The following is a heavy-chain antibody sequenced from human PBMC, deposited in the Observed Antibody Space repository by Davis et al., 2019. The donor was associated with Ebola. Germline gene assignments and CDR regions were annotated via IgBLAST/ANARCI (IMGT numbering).Heavy chain of an antibody. Sequence: PSETLSLTCTVSGGSISSSSYYWGWIRQPPGKGLEWIGSIYYSGSTYYNPSLKSRVTISVDTSKNQFSLKLSSVTAADTAVYYCARDRITIFGVVINFCDYWGQGTLVTVSS. CDR2: IYYSGST. V-gene: IGHV4-39*07. CDR3: ARDRITIFGVVINFCDY. CDR1: GGSISSSSYY. J-gene: IGHJ4*02. D-gene: IGHD3-3*01.